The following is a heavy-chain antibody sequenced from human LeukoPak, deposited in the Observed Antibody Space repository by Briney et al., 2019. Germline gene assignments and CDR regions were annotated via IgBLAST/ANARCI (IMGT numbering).Heavy chain of an antibody. J-gene: IGHJ3*02. V-gene: IGHV1-18*01. D-gene: IGHD2-2*01. CDR1: GYTFTNYG. CDR3: ARVGAYCSSTSCYLELDAFDI. CDR2: ISAYNGYT. Sequence: ASVKVSCKASGYTFTNYGFSWVRQAPGQGLEWMGWISAYNGYTDYAQKFQFRVTMTTDTSASTAYMELSSLRSEDTAVYYCARVGAYCSSTSCYLELDAFDIWGQGTMVTVSS.